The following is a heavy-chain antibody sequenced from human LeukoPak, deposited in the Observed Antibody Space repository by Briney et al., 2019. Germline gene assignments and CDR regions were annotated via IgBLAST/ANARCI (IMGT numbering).Heavy chain of an antibody. Sequence: SETLSLTCTVSGGSISSSSYYWGWIRQPPGKGLEWIGSIYYSGSTYYNPSLKSRVTISVDTSKNQFSLKLSFVTAADTAVYYCAGRKRWPFDYWGQGTLVTVSS. CDR1: GGSISSSSYY. CDR2: IYYSGST. V-gene: IGHV4-39*01. CDR3: AGRKRWPFDY. J-gene: IGHJ4*02. D-gene: IGHD5-24*01.